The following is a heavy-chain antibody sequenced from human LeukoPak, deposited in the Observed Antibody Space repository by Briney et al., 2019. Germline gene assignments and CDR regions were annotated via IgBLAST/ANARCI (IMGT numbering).Heavy chain of an antibody. Sequence: GGSLRLSCAASGFTFSSYGMHWVRQAPGKGLEWAAFIRYDGSNKYYADSVKGRFTVSRDNSKNTLYLQMNSLRAEDTAVYYCAKSLVSGYCSSTSCHGALDYWGQGTLVTVSS. V-gene: IGHV3-30*02. CDR3: AKSLVSGYCSSTSCHGALDY. CDR2: IRYDGSNK. J-gene: IGHJ4*02. D-gene: IGHD2-2*01. CDR1: GFTFSSYG.